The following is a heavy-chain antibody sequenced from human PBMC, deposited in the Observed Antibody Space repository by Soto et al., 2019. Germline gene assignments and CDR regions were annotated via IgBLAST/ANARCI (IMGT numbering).Heavy chain of an antibody. D-gene: IGHD2-15*01. CDR2: ISGSGGST. CDR3: ANEERYCSGGSCHHDAFDI. Sequence: PGGSLRLSCAASGFTFSSYAMSWVRQAPGKGLEWVSAISGSGGSTYYADSVKGRFTISRDNSKNTLYLQMNSLRAEDTAVYYCANEERYCSGGSCHHDAFDIWGQGTMVTVS. CDR1: GFTFSSYA. V-gene: IGHV3-23*01. J-gene: IGHJ3*02.